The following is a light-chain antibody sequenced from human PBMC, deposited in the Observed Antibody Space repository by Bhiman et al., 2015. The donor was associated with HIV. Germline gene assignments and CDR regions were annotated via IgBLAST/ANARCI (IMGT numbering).Light chain of an antibody. V-gene: IGLV2-23*02. CDR3: CSYAASRRWV. CDR2: EVS. J-gene: IGLJ3*02. Sequence: QSALTQPASVSGSPGQSITISCTGTSSNVGSYNLVSWYQQHPRQTTPKLMIYEVSKRPSGVSNHFSGSKSGNTASLTISGLQAEDEANYYCCSYAASRRWVFGRGDQADRP. CDR1: SSNVGSYNL.